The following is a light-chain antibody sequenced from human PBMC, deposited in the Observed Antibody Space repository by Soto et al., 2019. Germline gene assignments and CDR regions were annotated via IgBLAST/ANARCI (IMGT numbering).Light chain of an antibody. CDR1: QSINSY. J-gene: IGKJ2*01. CDR3: QQSYCAPYT. Sequence: DIQMTQSPSSLSASVGDRVTITCRTSQSINSYLNWYQQKPGKAPKFLIYAASSLQSGIPSRFSGSVSRTDFTLTISSLQPEDFATYYCQQSYCAPYTFGQGTKLEIK. V-gene: IGKV1-39*01. CDR2: AAS.